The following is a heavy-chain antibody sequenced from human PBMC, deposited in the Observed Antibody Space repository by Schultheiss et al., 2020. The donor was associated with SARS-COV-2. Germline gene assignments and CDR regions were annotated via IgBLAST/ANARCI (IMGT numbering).Heavy chain of an antibody. Sequence: SETLSLTCAISGDGVSGNSAAWNWIRQSPSRGLEWLGRTYYRSTWFTDYAGSVRSRITINPDTSKNQFSLQLNSVTPEDTAVYYCARGVGVSAAATLGFDYWGQGTLVTVSS. J-gene: IGHJ4*02. D-gene: IGHD6-13*01. CDR1: GDGVSGNSAA. V-gene: IGHV6-1*01. CDR3: ARGVGVSAAATLGFDY. CDR2: TYYRSTWFT.